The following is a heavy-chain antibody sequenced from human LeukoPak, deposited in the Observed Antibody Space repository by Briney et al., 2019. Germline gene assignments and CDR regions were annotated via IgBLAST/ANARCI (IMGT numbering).Heavy chain of an antibody. CDR1: GFTFSSYG. CDR2: ISYDGSNK. D-gene: IGHD1-26*01. Sequence: GGSLRLSCAASGFTFSSYGMHWVRQAPGKGLEWVAVISYDGSNKYYADSVKGRFTISRDNSKNTLYLQMNSLRAEDTAVYYCAKIIVGATKDYFDYWGQGTLVTVSS. J-gene: IGHJ4*02. V-gene: IGHV3-30*18. CDR3: AKIIVGATKDYFDY.